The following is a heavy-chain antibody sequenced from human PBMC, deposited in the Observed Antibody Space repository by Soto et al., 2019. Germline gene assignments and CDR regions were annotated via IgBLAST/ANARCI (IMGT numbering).Heavy chain of an antibody. CDR1: GFTFSSYR. Sequence: PGGSLRLSCAASGFTFSSYRMNWVGQAPGKGLEWVSSISSSSSYIYYAASVKGRFTISRDHAKNSLYLQTNSLRAEDTAVYYCARNAARQSVVEYGMDVWGQGTTVTSP. J-gene: IGHJ6*02. CDR3: ARNAARQSVVEYGMDV. CDR2: ISSSSSYI. V-gene: IGHV3-21*01. D-gene: IGHD6-6*01.